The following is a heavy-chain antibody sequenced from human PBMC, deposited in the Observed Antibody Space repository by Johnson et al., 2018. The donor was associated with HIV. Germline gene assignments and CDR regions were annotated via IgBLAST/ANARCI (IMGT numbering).Heavy chain of an antibody. J-gene: IGHJ3*02. CDR3: ARSKDCSVGTCPDGLDI. CDR1: GFTFSDYY. D-gene: IGHD2-15*01. V-gene: IGHV3-11*04. Sequence: QVQLVESGGGLVKPGGSLRLSCAASGFTFSDYYMNWIRQAPGKGLEWVSYISSSGTTIYSADSVQGRFTTSRDNTNNSLYLQMNSLKAEDTAVYYCARSKDCSVGTCPDGLDIWGQGTMVIVSS. CDR2: ISSSGTTI.